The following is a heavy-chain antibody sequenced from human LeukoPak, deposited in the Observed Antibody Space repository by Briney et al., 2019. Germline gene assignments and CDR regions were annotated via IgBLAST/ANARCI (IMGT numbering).Heavy chain of an antibody. V-gene: IGHV1-2*02. D-gene: IGHD3-3*01. CDR1: GYTFTDYY. Sequence: ASVNVSCKASGYTFTDYYMHWVRQAPGQGLEWMGWINPNSGGTNYAQKFQGRVTMTRDTSISTAYMELSRLRSDDTAVYYCARPNYDFWSGYPNWFDPWGQGTLVTVSS. J-gene: IGHJ5*02. CDR3: ARPNYDFWSGYPNWFDP. CDR2: INPNSGGT.